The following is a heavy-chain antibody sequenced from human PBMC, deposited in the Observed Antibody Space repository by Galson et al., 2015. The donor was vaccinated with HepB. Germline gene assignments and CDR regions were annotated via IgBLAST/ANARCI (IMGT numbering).Heavy chain of an antibody. Sequence: SLRLSCAASGFTFSSYAMSWVRQAPGKGLEWVSAMSGSGGRTYYADSLKGRFTISRDNSKNTLYLQINSLRAHDTAVYYCARGATRPDYWGQGTLVTVSS. CDR3: ARGATRPDY. CDR2: MSGSGGRT. J-gene: IGHJ4*02. V-gene: IGHV3-23*01. D-gene: IGHD1-26*01. CDR1: GFTFSSYA.